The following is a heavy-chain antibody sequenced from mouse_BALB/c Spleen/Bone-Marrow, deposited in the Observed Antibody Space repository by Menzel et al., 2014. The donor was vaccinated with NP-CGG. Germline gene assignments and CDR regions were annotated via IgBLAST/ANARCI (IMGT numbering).Heavy chain of an antibody. Sequence: VQLQQSGAELVKPGASVKLSCKASGYTFTSYYLNWVKQRPGQGLEWIGEINPSNGGTNFNERFKSKASLTVDKSSSTAYMQLNSLTSEDSAVYYCTRRSLLSDYYSMDYWGQGTSVTVSS. V-gene: IGHV1S81*02. CDR1: GYTFTSYY. CDR3: TRRSLLSDYYSMDY. D-gene: IGHD2-10*01. J-gene: IGHJ4*01. CDR2: INPSNGGT.